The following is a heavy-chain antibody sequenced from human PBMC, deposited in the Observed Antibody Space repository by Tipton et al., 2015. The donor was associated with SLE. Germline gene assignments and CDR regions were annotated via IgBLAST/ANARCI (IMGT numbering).Heavy chain of an antibody. CDR2: IYYSGST. CDR1: GGSISSGGYY. J-gene: IGHJ4*02. D-gene: IGHD2-15*01. Sequence: TLSLTCTVSGGSISSGGYYWSWIRQHPGKGLEWIGYIYYSGSTYYNPSLKSRVTISMDTSNNRFSLTMTSLTVADTAVYYCARSWSGRRAFDYWGPGTLVTVSS. CDR3: ARSWSGRRAFDY. V-gene: IGHV4-30-4*08.